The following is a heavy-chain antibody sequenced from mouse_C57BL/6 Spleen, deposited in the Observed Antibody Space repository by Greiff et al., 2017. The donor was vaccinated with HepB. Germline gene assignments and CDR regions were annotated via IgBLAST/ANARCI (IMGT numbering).Heavy chain of an antibody. CDR3: ARGSGYYGFAY. V-gene: IGHV5-16*01. Sequence: VQLKESEGGLVQPGRSMKLSCTASGFTFSDYYMAWVRQVPEKGLEWVANINYDGSSTYYLDSLKSRFIISRDNAKNILYLQMSSLKSEDTATYYCARGSGYYGFAYWGQGTLVTVSA. CDR2: INYDGSST. CDR1: GFTFSDYY. J-gene: IGHJ3*01. D-gene: IGHD2-3*01.